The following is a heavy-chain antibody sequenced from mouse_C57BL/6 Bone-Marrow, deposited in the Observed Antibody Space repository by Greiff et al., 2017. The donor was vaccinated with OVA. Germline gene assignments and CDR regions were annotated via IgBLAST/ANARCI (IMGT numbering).Heavy chain of an antibody. Sequence: EVQGVESGGGLVQPKGSLKLSCAASGFSFNTYAMNWVRQAPGKGLEWVARIRSKSNNYATYYADSVKDRFTISRDDSESMLYLQMNNLKTEDTAMYYCVRQNYWFAYWGQGTLVTVSA. CDR3: VRQNYWFAY. CDR1: GFSFNTYA. J-gene: IGHJ3*01. CDR2: IRSKSNNYAT. V-gene: IGHV10-1*01. D-gene: IGHD1-3*01.